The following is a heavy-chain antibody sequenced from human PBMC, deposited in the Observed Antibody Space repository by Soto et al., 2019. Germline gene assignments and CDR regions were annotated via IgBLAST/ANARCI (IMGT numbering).Heavy chain of an antibody. CDR1: GGSISSGGYY. Sequence: PSETLSLTCTVSGGSISSGGYYWSWIRQHPRKGLEWIGYIYYSGSTYYNPSLKSRVTISVDTSKNQFSLKLSSVTAADTAVYYCAREKRGVGTLDYDYVWGSYRTYYGMDVWGQGATVTVSS. J-gene: IGHJ6*02. V-gene: IGHV4-31*03. D-gene: IGHD3-16*02. CDR2: IYYSGST. CDR3: AREKRGVGTLDYDYVWGSYRTYYGMDV.